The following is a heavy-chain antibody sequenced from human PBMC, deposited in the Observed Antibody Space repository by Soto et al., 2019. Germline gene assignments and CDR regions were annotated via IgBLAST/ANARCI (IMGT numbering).Heavy chain of an antibody. CDR1: GGSIGSSSSY. V-gene: IGHV4-39*01. J-gene: IGHJ3*02. D-gene: IGHD2-2*02. CDR2: VHHDGTT. Sequence: SETLSLTCTVSGGSIGSSSSYWGWIRQPPGKGLEWIGNVHHDGTTYYNPSLKSRVTISVDTSKNQFSLKLSSVTAADTAAYLCARLRCTSTTCYNLVAFDIWGQGTMVTVSS. CDR3: ARLRCTSTTCYNLVAFDI.